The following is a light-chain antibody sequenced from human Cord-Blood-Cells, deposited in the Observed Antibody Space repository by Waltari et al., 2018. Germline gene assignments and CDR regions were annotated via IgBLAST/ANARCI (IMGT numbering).Light chain of an antibody. Sequence: QSALTQPASVSGSPGQSITISCTGTSSDVGGYNYVSWSQQHPGKAPKLMIDDVSKRPSGVSNRFSGSKSGNTASLTISGLQAEDEADYYCSSYTSSSTWVFGGGTKLTVL. V-gene: IGLV2-14*01. J-gene: IGLJ3*02. CDR1: SSDVGGYNY. CDR2: DVS. CDR3: SSYTSSSTWV.